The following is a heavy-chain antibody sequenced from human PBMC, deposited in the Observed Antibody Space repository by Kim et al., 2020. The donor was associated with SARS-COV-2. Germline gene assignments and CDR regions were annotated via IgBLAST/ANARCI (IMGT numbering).Heavy chain of an antibody. Sequence: GGSLRLSCAASGFTFSSYSMNWVRQAPGKGLEWVSSISSSSSYIYYADSVKGRFTISRDNAKNSLYLQMNSLRAEDTAVYYCAKKSGLGELSSYYFDYWGQGALVTVSS. CDR3: AKKSGLGELSSYYFDY. CDR1: GFTFSSYS. D-gene: IGHD3-16*02. CDR2: ISSSSSYI. V-gene: IGHV3-21*01. J-gene: IGHJ4*02.